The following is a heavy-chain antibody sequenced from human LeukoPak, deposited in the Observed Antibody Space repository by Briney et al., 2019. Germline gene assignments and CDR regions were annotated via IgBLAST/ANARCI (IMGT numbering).Heavy chain of an antibody. CDR3: ARRNDFHI. V-gene: IGHV4-4*08. CDR1: GGSIKGYH. J-gene: IGHJ3*02. CDR2: IYSNEAT. Sequence: PSQTLSLTCTVSGGSIKGYHWSWIRQPPGKGLEWIGYIYSNEATEYKPSLKSRVTISADTSENQFPLKLTSVSAADTTIYYCARRNDFHIWGQGTMVTVSS.